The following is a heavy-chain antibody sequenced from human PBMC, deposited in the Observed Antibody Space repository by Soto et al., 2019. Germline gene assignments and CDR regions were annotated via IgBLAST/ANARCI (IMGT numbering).Heavy chain of an antibody. D-gene: IGHD6-6*01. CDR1: GGTFSSYA. J-gene: IGHJ6*02. V-gene: IGHV1-69*13. Sequence: SVKVSCKASGGTFSSYAISWVRQAPGQGLEWMGGIIPIFGTANYAQKFQGRVTITADESTSTAYMELSSLRSEDTAVYYCARELAARPVNYYYGMDVWGQGTTVTVSS. CDR3: ARELAARPVNYYYGMDV. CDR2: IIPIFGTA.